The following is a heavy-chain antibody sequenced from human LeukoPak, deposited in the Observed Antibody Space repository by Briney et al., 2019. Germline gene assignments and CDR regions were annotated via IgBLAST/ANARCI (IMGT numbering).Heavy chain of an antibody. V-gene: IGHV4-61*03. CDR3: ARGAVPLRGVDY. J-gene: IGHJ4*02. CDR2: IYYSGAT. CDR1: VGSVSSGNYY. D-gene: IGHD4-17*01. Sequence: SETLSLTCTVSVGSVSSGNYYWSWIRQPPGKGVEWIGYIYYSGATNYNPSFKSRVTLSVDTPKNHFSLKLNSVTAADTAVYYCARGAVPLRGVDYWGQGNQVTVSS.